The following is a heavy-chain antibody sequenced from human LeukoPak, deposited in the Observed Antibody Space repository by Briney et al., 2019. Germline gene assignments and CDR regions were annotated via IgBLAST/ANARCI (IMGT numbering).Heavy chain of an antibody. V-gene: IGHV3-23*01. D-gene: IGHD3-22*01. CDR2: ISGSGANT. CDR1: GFTFTTYA. J-gene: IGHJ4*02. Sequence: GRSLRLSCAASGFTFTTYAMSWVRQAPGKGLEWVSAISGSGANTYYSDSVKGRFTISRDNSKDTLYLQMNSLRAEDTAIYFCARRKYDSSGFDYWGQETLVTVSS. CDR3: ARRKYDSSGFDY.